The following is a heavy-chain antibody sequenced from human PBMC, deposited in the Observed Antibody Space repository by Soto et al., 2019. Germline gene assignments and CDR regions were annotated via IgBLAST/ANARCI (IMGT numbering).Heavy chain of an antibody. D-gene: IGHD6-6*01. V-gene: IGHV1-69*01. Sequence: GASVKVSCKASGGPFNSYAISWVRQAPGQGLEWMGGIIPIFGTANYAQKLQGRVTITADESTSTAYMELSSLRSEDTAVYYCARGTSSSIGRFDYWGQGTLVTVSS. CDR3: ARGTSSSIGRFDY. CDR1: GGPFNSYA. CDR2: IIPIFGTA. J-gene: IGHJ4*02.